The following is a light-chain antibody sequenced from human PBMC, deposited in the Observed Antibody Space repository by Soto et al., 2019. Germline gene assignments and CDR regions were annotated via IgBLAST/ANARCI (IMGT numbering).Light chain of an antibody. Sequence: QSALTQPASVSGSPGQSITISCTGTSSDVGGYNYVSWYQQHPGKAPKLMIYEVSNRPSGVSNRFSGSKSGNTASLTISGLQAEDEADYYCSSYTRSSNYLFGNRTKVTV. CDR2: EVS. V-gene: IGLV2-14*01. J-gene: IGLJ1*01. CDR1: SSDVGGYNY. CDR3: SSYTRSSNYL.